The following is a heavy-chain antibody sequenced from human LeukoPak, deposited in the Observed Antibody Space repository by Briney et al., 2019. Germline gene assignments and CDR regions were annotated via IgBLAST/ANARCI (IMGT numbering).Heavy chain of an antibody. V-gene: IGHV4-34*01. CDR2: INRSGST. CDR1: GGSFSGYY. CDR3: ARGRKFGGVIVKFFYFDY. Sequence: SETLSLTCAVYGGSFSGYYWSWIRQPPGKGLEWIGEINRSGSTNYNPSLKSRVTISVDTSKNQFSLKLSSVTAADTAVYYCARGRKFGGVIVKFFYFDYWGQGTLVTVSS. J-gene: IGHJ4*02. D-gene: IGHD3-16*02.